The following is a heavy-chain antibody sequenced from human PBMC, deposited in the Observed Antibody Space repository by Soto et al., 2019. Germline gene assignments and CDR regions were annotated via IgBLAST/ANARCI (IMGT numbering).Heavy chain of an antibody. J-gene: IGHJ3*02. Sequence: EVQLVESGGGLVKPGGSLRLSCAASGFTFSSYSMNWVRQAPGKGLEWVSSISSSSSYIYYADSVKGRFTISRDNAKNSLYLQMNSLRAEDTAVYYCARDVVVPAQHWVGAFEIWGQGTMVTVSS. CDR2: ISSSSSYI. CDR3: ARDVVVPAQHWVGAFEI. CDR1: GFTFSSYS. V-gene: IGHV3-21*01. D-gene: IGHD2-2*01.